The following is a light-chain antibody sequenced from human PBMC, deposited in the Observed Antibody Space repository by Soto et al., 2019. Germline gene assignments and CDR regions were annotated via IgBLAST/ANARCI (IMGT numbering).Light chain of an antibody. Sequence: QSVLTQPPSESGTPGQRVTISCSGSRSNIGSNTVNSYQQLPGTAPKFLIYSNNQRPSGVPKRFSGSKSGTSASLAISGLQFEDEAEYYCATWDDSLNGHVVFGGGTKVTVL. CDR3: ATWDDSLNGHVV. V-gene: IGLV1-44*01. CDR2: SNN. J-gene: IGLJ2*01. CDR1: RSNIGSNT.